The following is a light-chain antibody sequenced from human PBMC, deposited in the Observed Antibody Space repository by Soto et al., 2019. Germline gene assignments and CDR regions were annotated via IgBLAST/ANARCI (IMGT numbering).Light chain of an antibody. Sequence: EIVLTQSPATLSLSPGESATLXXRASQSVRSYLAWYQQKPGQAPRVLIYDASNRATGIPARFSGSGSGTEFTLTISSLQPDDFATYYCQQYNSYWTFGQGTKVDIK. CDR3: QQYNSYWT. CDR1: QSVRSY. J-gene: IGKJ1*01. V-gene: IGKV3-11*01. CDR2: DAS.